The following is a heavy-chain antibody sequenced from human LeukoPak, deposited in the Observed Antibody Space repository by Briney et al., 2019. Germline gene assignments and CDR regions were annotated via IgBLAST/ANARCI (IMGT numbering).Heavy chain of an antibody. V-gene: IGHV3-48*01. Sequence: SGGSLRLSCTASGFTFGDYAMSWFRQAPGKGLEWVSYISSSSSTIYYADSVKGRFTISRDNAKNSLYLQMNSLRAEDTAVYYCARASIAARPALWGQGTLVTVSS. J-gene: IGHJ4*02. D-gene: IGHD6-6*01. CDR3: ARASIAARPAL. CDR2: ISSSSSTI. CDR1: GFTFGDYA.